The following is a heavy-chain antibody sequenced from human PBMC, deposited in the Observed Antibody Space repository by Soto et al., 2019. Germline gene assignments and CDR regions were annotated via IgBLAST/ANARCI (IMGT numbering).Heavy chain of an antibody. CDR3: ARANSPERTPGPFDT. J-gene: IGHJ3*02. Sequence: QVQLVQSGAEVKKPGASVKVSCKASGYSFISYGISWVRQAPGQGLEWLGWINSKITYIEYLQKRQGRVTLTTDTSTSTAYMELRDLRSDDTAVYYCARANSPERTPGPFDTWGQGTVVTVSS. D-gene: IGHD1-1*01. V-gene: IGHV1-18*01. CDR2: INSKITYI. CDR1: GYSFISYG.